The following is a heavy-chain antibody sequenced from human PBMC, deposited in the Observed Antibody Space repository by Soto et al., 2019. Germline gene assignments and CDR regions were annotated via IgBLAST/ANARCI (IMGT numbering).Heavy chain of an antibody. CDR1: GFTFSSYW. V-gene: IGHV3-7*02. CDR3: ARGPQVYYDFWSGSHTDAYGMDV. CDR2: IKQDGSEK. D-gene: IGHD3-3*01. J-gene: IGHJ6*02. Sequence: GGSLRLSCAASGFTFSSYWMSWVRQAPGKGLEWVANIKQDGSEKYYVDSVKGRFTISRDNAKNSLYLQMNSLRDEDTAVYYCARGPQVYYDFWSGSHTDAYGMDVWGQGTTVTVSS.